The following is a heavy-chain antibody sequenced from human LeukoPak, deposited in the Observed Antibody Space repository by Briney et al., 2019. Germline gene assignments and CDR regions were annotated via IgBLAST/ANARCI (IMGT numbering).Heavy chain of an antibody. CDR3: ANSIDFDYGDYYFDY. V-gene: IGHV4-39*07. J-gene: IGHJ4*02. Sequence: SETLSLTCTVSGGSTSSSSYYWGWIRPPPGKGLEWGGGIYYSGSTYYNPSLKSRVTISVDTSKNQFSLKLSSVTAADTAVYYCANSIDFDYGDYYFDYWGQGALVTISS. CDR2: IYYSGST. D-gene: IGHD4-17*01. CDR1: GGSTSSSSYY.